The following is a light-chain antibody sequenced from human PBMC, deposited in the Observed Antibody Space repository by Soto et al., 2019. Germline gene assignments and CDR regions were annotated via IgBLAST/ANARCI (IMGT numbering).Light chain of an antibody. CDR3: QQYGSSPLT. J-gene: IGKJ4*01. Sequence: EIVLTQSPGTLSLSPGERATLSCRASQSVSSSYLAWYQQKPGQAPRRLIYGASSRATGIPDRFSGSGSGTDFTLTISRLETEDFAVYYCQQYGSSPLTFGGGTKVEIK. V-gene: IGKV3-20*01. CDR1: QSVSSSY. CDR2: GAS.